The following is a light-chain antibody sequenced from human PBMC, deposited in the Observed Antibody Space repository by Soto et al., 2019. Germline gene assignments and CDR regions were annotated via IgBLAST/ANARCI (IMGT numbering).Light chain of an antibody. CDR3: SSYSSSSTLFV. CDR1: SSDVGAYKY. CDR2: EVS. J-gene: IGLJ1*01. Sequence: QSVLTQPASVSGSPGQSITISCTGTSSDVGAYKYVSWYQQHPGKAPKVMIYEVSNRPSGVSNRSSGSKSGNTAPLTISGLQAEDEADYFCSSYSSSSTLFVFGTGTKVTVL. V-gene: IGLV2-14*01.